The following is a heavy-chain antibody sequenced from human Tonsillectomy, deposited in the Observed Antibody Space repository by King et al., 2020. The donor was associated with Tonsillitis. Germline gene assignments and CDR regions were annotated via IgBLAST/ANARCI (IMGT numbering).Heavy chain of an antibody. J-gene: IGHJ5*02. CDR2: ISGSGDSI. CDR3: AKTGIATERYSSWFDP. D-gene: IGHD6-13*01. V-gene: IGHV3-23*04. CDR1: GFTFSTYA. Sequence: VQLVESGGGLVQPGGSLRLSCAASGFTFSTYAMSWVRQAPGKGLEWVSTISGSGDSIYYADSVKGRFTISRDNSKNTLYLQMNSLRADDTAVYYCAKTGIATERYSSWFDPWGQGTLVTVSS.